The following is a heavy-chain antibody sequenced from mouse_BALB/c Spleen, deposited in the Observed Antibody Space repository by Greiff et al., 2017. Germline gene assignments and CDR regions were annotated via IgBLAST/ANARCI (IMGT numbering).Heavy chain of an antibody. CDR2: ISSGGSYT. Sequence: DVHLVESGGGLVKPGGSLKLSCAASGFTFSSYTMSWVRQTPEKRLEWVATISSGGSYTYYPDSVKGRFTISRDNAKNTLYLQMSSLKSEDTAMYYCTRTGTFYYFDYWGQGTTLTVSS. V-gene: IGHV5-6-4*01. J-gene: IGHJ2*01. CDR3: TRTGTFYYFDY. CDR1: GFTFSSYT. D-gene: IGHD3-3*01.